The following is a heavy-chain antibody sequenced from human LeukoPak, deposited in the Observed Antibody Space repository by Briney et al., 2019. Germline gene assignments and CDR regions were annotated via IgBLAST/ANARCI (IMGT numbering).Heavy chain of an antibody. Sequence: SETLSLTCTVSGGSISSSSYYWGWLRQPPGKGLEWIGSIYYSGSTYYNPSLKSRVTISVDTSKNQFSLKLSSVTAADTAVYYCAHWATTYFDYWGQGTLVTVSS. J-gene: IGHJ4*02. V-gene: IGHV4-39*01. CDR2: IYYSGST. D-gene: IGHD5-12*01. CDR1: GGSISSSSYY. CDR3: AHWATTYFDY.